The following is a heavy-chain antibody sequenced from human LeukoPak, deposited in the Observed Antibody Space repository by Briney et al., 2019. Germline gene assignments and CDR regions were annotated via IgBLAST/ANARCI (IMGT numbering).Heavy chain of an antibody. CDR3: TTGYSKY. D-gene: IGHD6-13*01. J-gene: IGHJ4*02. CDR1: GFTFSSYG. V-gene: IGHV3-30*03. Sequence: GGSLRPSCAASGFTFSSYGMHWVRQAPGKGLEWVAVISYDGSNKYYADSVKGRFTISRDNSKNTLYLQMNSPRAEDTAVYYCTTGYSKYWGQGTLVTVSS. CDR2: ISYDGSNK.